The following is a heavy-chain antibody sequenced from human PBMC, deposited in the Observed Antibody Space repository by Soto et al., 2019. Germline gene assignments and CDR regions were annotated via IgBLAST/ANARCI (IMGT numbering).Heavy chain of an antibody. CDR1: GFTFSSYG. D-gene: IGHD4-17*01. V-gene: IGHV3-33*01. J-gene: IGHJ6*02. Sequence: GGSLRLSCAASGFTFSSYGMHWVRQAPGKGLEWVAVIWYDGSNKYYADSVKGRFTISRDNSKNTLYLQMNSLRAEDTAVYYCARENWLGGHDYGDYETPLGGMDVWGQGTTVTVSS. CDR3: ARENWLGGHDYGDYETPLGGMDV. CDR2: IWYDGSNK.